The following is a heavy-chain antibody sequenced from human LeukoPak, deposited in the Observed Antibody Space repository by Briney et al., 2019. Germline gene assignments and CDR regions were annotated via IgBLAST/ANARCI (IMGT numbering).Heavy chain of an antibody. CDR1: GFTFSSYD. J-gene: IGHJ4*02. CDR2: ICTAGDT. D-gene: IGHD3-22*01. V-gene: IGHV3-13*01. Sequence: PGGSLRLSCAASGFTFSSYDMHWVRQATGKGLEWVSAICTAGDTYYPGCGKGRFTISRKNAKNSLYLQMNSLRAGETAVHYCARGDYYDSSGYYYFDYWGQGTLVTVSS. CDR3: ARGDYYDSSGYYYFDY.